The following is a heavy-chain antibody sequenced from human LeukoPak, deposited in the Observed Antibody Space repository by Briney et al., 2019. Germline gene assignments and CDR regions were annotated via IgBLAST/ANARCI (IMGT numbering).Heavy chain of an antibody. CDR2: INHSYST. Sequence: PSETLSLTCAVYGGSFSGCYWNWIRQPPRQGLEWIGEINHSYSTNYNHSLKSRVTISVDMSKNQFSLKRSSVTAADTAVYYCARGHPEDSIVVVPGAKFWFDPWGQGTLVTVSS. V-gene: IGHV4-34*01. J-gene: IGHJ5*02. CDR3: ARGHPEDSIVVVPGAKFWFDP. CDR1: GGSFSGCY. D-gene: IGHD2-2*01.